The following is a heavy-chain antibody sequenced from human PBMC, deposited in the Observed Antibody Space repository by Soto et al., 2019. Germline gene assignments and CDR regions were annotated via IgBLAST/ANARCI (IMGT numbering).Heavy chain of an antibody. J-gene: IGHJ6*02. CDR3: ASDNLLTRAFHYYGMDV. V-gene: IGHV3-30-3*01. CDR1: GFTFSSYA. Sequence: GGSLRLSCAASGFTFSSYAMHWVRQAPGKGLEWEAVISYDGSNKYYADSVKGRFTISRDNSKNTLYLQMNSLRAEDTAVYYCASDNLLTRAFHYYGMDVWGQGTTVTVSS. CDR2: ISYDGSNK. D-gene: IGHD7-27*01.